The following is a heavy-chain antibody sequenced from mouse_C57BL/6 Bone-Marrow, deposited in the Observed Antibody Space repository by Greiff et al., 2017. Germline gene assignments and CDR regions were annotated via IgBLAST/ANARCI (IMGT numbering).Heavy chain of an antibody. D-gene: IGHD2-3*01. CDR3: ARHGYDGYLSYAMDY. Sequence: EVQRVESGGDLVKPGGSLKLSCAASGFTFSSYGMSWVRQTPDKRLEWVATISSGGSYTYYPDSVKGRFTIARDNAKNTLYLQMSSLKAEDTAMYYCARHGYDGYLSYAMDYGGQGTSVTVSS. CDR1: GFTFSSYG. J-gene: IGHJ4*01. V-gene: IGHV5-6*01. CDR2: ISSGGSYT.